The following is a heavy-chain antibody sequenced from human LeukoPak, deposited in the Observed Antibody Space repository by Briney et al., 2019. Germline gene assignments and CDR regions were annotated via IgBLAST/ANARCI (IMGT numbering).Heavy chain of an antibody. CDR3: ARHVSGSGSYYPLFDY. J-gene: IGHJ4*02. V-gene: IGHV5-51*01. Sequence: GESLKISCKGSGYNFIRYWIGWVRQMPGKGLEWMGIIYPGDSDTRYSPSFQGQVTISADKSISTAYLQWSSLKASDTAMYYCARHVSGSGSYYPLFDYWGQGTLVTVSS. CDR1: GYNFIRYW. CDR2: IYPGDSDT. D-gene: IGHD3-10*01.